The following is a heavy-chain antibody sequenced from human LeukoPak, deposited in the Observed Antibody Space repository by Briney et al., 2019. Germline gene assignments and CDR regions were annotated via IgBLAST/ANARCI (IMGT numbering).Heavy chain of an antibody. Sequence: KPSETLSLTCTLSGGAITDYYWSWIRQSPGKGLEWIGYIYYQGTTKSNTSLISRVTISVDTATSHFSLKMSSVTAADTAVYYCGSXXXGYFDYWGQGILVTVSS. V-gene: IGHV4-59*01. CDR3: GSXXXGYFDY. CDR2: IYYQGTT. J-gene: IGHJ4*02. CDR1: GGAITDYY.